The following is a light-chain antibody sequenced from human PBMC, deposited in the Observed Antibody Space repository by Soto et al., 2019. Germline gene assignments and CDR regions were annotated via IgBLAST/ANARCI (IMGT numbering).Light chain of an antibody. V-gene: IGKV1-6*01. CDR1: QYISNY. J-gene: IGKJ5*01. CDR2: TAS. Sequence: KVSQSAYSLSASIPHRVTITCRASQYISNYLNWYEQNPRKAPKLLINTASTLQSGVSSRFSGSGSGTDFTLTISSLQPEDFATYYCLQDYIYPWTFGQRTRLAI. CDR3: LQDYIYPWT.